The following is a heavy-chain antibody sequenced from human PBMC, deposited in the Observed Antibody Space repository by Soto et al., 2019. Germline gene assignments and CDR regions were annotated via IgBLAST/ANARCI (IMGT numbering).Heavy chain of an antibody. CDR1: GGSFTGNY. J-gene: IGHJ6*02. Sequence: SESLSLACAVYGGSFTGNYRSWIRQPPGKGLEWIGEVNDSGSTNFNPSLKSRVTISVDTSKKQFTLKLTSVTAADTAVYYCATDSATSYFGMDVWGHGTTVTVSS. CDR3: ATDSATSYFGMDV. V-gene: IGHV4-34*01. D-gene: IGHD1-26*01. CDR2: VNDSGST.